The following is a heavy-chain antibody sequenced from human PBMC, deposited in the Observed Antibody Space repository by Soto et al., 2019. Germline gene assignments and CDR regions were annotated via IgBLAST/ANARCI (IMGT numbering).Heavy chain of an antibody. Sequence: GWSLRLSCAASGFTFSSYGMHWVRQAPGKGLEWVAVISYDGSNKYYADSVKGRFTISRDNSKNTLYLQMNSLRAEDTAAYYCARECGYSSGWHKGYFEYWGEGTLVTVSS. CDR3: ARECGYSSGWHKGYFEY. CDR1: GFTFSSYG. D-gene: IGHD6-19*01. CDR2: ISYDGSNK. V-gene: IGHV3-30*03. J-gene: IGHJ4*02.